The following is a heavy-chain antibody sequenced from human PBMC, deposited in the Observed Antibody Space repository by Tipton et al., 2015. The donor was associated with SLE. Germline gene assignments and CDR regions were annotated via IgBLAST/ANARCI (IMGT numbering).Heavy chain of an antibody. CDR1: GFTFSSYA. CDR3: ARVRSAAAAFDY. V-gene: IGHV3-30*04. CDR2: ISYDGSNK. J-gene: IGHJ4*02. D-gene: IGHD6-13*01. Sequence: SLRLSCADSGFTFSSYAMHWVRQAPGKGLEWVAVISYDGSNKYYADSVKGRFTISRDNSKNTLYLQMNSLRAEDTAVYYCARVRSAAAAFDYWGQGTLVTVSS.